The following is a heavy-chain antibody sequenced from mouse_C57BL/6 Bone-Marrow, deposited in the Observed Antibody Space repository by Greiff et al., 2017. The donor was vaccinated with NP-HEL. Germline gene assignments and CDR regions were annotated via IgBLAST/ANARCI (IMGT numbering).Heavy chain of an antibody. D-gene: IGHD1-1*01. V-gene: IGHV5-6*02. CDR2: ISSGGSYT. CDR1: GFTFSSYG. J-gene: IGHJ3*01. CDR3: ARRDYGAWFAY. Sequence: EVMLVESGGDLVKPGGSLKLSCAASGFTFSSYGMSWVRQTPDKRLEWVATISSGGSYTYYPDSVKGRFTISRDNAKNTLHLQMSSLKSEDTAMYYCARRDYGAWFAYWGQGTLVTVSA.